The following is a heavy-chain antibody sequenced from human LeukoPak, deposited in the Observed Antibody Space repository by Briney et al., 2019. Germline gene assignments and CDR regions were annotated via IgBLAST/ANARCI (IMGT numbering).Heavy chain of an antibody. CDR1: GGSVSSGSYY. CDR3: ARGRSNCYGMDV. Sequence: SETLSLTCSVSGGSVSSGSYYWNWIRRPPGKGLEWIGYIYYNGNTNYSPSLKSRVTMSVDTSKNLFSLKVSSVTAADTAVYYCARGRSNCYGMDVWGQGTTVTVSS. J-gene: IGHJ6*02. CDR2: IYYNGNT. V-gene: IGHV4-61*01. D-gene: IGHD1-26*01.